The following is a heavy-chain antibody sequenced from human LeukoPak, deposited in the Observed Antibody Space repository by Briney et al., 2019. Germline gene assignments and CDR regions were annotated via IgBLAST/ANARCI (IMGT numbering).Heavy chain of an antibody. D-gene: IGHD3-22*01. CDR2: ISGSGGST. CDR3: AKDDGDYYDSSGYPDY. J-gene: IGHJ4*02. Sequence: GGSLRLSCAASGFTFSSYAMSWVRQAPGKGLEWVSVISGSGGSTYYADSVKGRFTISRDNSKNTLYLQMNSLRAEDTAVYYCAKDDGDYYDSSGYPDYWGQGTLVTVSS. CDR1: GFTFSSYA. V-gene: IGHV3-23*01.